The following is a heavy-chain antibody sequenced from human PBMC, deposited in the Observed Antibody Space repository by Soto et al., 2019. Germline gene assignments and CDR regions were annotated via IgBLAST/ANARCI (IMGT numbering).Heavy chain of an antibody. V-gene: IGHV1-18*04. CDR2: ISAYNGNT. Sequence: QVQLVQSGVEVKKPGASVKVSCKASGYTFTNYGISWVRQAPGQGLEWMGWISAYNGNTNYAQKRQGRVTMTTDTSTSTAYMELRSLRSDDTAVYYCARDPRLNLTVAGAPPYYYYGMDVWGQGTTVTVSS. D-gene: IGHD6-19*01. CDR3: ARDPRLNLTVAGAPPYYYYGMDV. CDR1: GYTFTNYG. J-gene: IGHJ6*02.